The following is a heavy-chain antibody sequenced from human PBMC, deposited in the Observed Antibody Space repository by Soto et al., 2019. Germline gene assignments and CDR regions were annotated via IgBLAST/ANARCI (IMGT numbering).Heavy chain of an antibody. CDR1: RGTFNTSP. Sequence: QVQLAQSGAEVKKPGSSVRVSCQTSRGTFNTSPISWMRQAPGQGLEWLGDILPVFGMVNYAQQFQDRLNITADESTTSVRMEMSRLTPEDTAAYFCATPHLRVRRYDLQRPPTASIYHYGRDVLGQGPTVIVSS. CDR2: ILPVFGMV. V-gene: IGHV1-69*01. D-gene: IGHD3-10*01. J-gene: IGHJ6*02. CDR3: ATPHLRVRRYDLQRPPTASIYHYGRDV.